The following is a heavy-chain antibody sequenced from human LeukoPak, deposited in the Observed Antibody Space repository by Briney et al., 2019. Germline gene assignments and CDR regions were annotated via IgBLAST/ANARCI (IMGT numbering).Heavy chain of an antibody. J-gene: IGHJ4*02. CDR3: AREVSSSAGMNY. CDR1: GFTFSSYW. D-gene: IGHD6-6*01. Sequence: GGSLRLSCAASGFTFSSYWMHWVRQAPGKGLVWVSRINSDGSSTNYADSVKGRLTISRDNAKNTLYLQMNSLRAEDTAVYYCAREVSSSAGMNYWGQGTLVTVSS. CDR2: INSDGSST. V-gene: IGHV3-74*01.